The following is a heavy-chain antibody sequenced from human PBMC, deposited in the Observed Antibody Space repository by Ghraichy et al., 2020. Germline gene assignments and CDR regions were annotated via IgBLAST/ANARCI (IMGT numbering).Heavy chain of an antibody. CDR2: IYNSGTT. J-gene: IGHJ4*02. Sequence: SETLSLICTVSGVSVSSYYWNWIRQPAGKGLEWIGRIYNSGTTNSNPSLKSRVTMSVDTSKNHFSLKLSSVTAAATAVYYCAGAGGPGGGYGNPFDYWGQGILVTVSS. D-gene: IGHD4-11*01. CDR1: GVSVSSYY. CDR3: AGAGGPGGGYGNPFDY. V-gene: IGHV4-4*07.